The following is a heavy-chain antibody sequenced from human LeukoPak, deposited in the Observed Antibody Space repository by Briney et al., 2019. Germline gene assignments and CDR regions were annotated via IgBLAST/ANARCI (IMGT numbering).Heavy chain of an antibody. Sequence: GGSLRLSCAASGFTFSNYWMSWVRQAPGKGLEWVANINQDGSEKYSVDSVTGRFTISRDNPKNSLYLQMNNLRGEDTAIYYCARDKEYYSGGSCYFGSSFDFWGQGTLVSVSS. CDR1: GFTFSNYW. CDR3: ARDKEYYSGGSCYFGSSFDF. CDR2: INQDGSEK. D-gene: IGHD2-15*01. V-gene: IGHV3-7*01. J-gene: IGHJ4*02.